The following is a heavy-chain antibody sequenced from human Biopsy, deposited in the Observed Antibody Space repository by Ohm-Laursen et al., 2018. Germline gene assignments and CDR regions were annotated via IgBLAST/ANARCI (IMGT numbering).Heavy chain of an antibody. CDR1: GGSVSDSFHF. V-gene: IGHV4-61*01. CDR2: VYYSGTT. Sequence: GTLSLTCTVSGGSVSDSFHFWSWIRQPPWKGLEWIGDVYYSGTTNYNPSLKSRLTISVDTSKNQFSLNLNSVTAADTAVYFCARDVKRYCSGTSCYSGYFGMDVWGQGTTVTVS. CDR3: ARDVKRYCSGTSCYSGYFGMDV. D-gene: IGHD2-2*01. J-gene: IGHJ6*02.